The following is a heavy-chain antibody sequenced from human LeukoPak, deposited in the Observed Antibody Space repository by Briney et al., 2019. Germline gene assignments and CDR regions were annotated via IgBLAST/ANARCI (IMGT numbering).Heavy chain of an antibody. CDR1: GGSISSYY. D-gene: IGHD3/OR15-3a*01. V-gene: IGHV4-59*01. CDR3: ARRLGLLDY. J-gene: IGHJ4*02. CDR2: IYYSGST. Sequence: SETLSLTCTVSGGSISSYYWSWIRQPPGKGLEWIGYIYYSGSTNYNPSLKSRVIISLDTSKNQFSLKVSSVTAADTAVYYCARRLGLLDYWGQGTLVTVSS.